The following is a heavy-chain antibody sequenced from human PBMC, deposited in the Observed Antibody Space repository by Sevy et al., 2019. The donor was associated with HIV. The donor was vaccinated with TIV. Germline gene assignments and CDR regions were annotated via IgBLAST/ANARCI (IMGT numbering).Heavy chain of an antibody. D-gene: IGHD3-16*02. Sequence: GGSLRLSCVGSGFTFSRSPMHWVRQAPGKGLEWVAVMSYNGNKKYNGDSVKGRFTVSRDDSKNTLYLQMNSLRGEDTAVYYCAREGVLIGGVIVSCGMDVWGQGTTVTVSS. J-gene: IGHJ6*02. CDR1: GFTFSRSP. V-gene: IGHV3-30*04. CDR3: AREGVLIGGVIVSCGMDV. CDR2: MSYNGNKK.